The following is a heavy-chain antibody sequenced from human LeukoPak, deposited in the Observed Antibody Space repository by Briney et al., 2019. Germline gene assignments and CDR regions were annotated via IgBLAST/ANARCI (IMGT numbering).Heavy chain of an antibody. D-gene: IGHD6-19*01. J-gene: IGHJ4*02. CDR1: GFTFSSYN. CDR3: AKDWSNSGWYFDY. CDR2: IRYDGSNK. V-gene: IGHV3-30*02. Sequence: HPGGSLRLSCAASGFTFSSYNMNWVRQAPGKGREWVAFIRYDGSNKYYADSVKGRFTISRDNSKNTLYLQVNSLRAEDTAVYYCAKDWSNSGWYFDYWGQGTLVTVSS.